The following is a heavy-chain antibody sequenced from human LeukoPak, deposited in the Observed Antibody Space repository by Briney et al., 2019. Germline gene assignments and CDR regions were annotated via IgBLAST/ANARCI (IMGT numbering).Heavy chain of an antibody. J-gene: IGHJ4*02. D-gene: IGHD3-3*01. CDR1: GGSFSGYY. CDR3: ASPGPIYDFWSGPYYFDY. V-gene: IGHV4-34*01. CDR2: INHSGST. Sequence: SETLSLTCAVYGGSFSGYYWSWIRQPPGKGLEWIGEINHSGSTNYNPSLKSRVTISVDTSKNQFSLKLSSVTAADTAVYYCASPGPIYDFWSGPYYFDYWGQGTLVTVSS.